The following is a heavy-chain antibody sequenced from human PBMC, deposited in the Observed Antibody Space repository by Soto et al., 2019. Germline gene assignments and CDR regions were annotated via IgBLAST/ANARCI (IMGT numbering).Heavy chain of an antibody. CDR3: ARDRSNPPYYYYYMDV. J-gene: IGHJ6*03. Sequence: ASVKVSCKASGYTFTSYGISWVRQAPGQGLEWMGWISAYNGNTNYAQKLQGRVTMTTDTSTSTAYMELRSLRSDDTAVYYCARDRSNPPYYYYYMDVWGKGTTVTVSS. V-gene: IGHV1-18*01. CDR2: ISAYNGNT. D-gene: IGHD4-4*01. CDR1: GYTFTSYG.